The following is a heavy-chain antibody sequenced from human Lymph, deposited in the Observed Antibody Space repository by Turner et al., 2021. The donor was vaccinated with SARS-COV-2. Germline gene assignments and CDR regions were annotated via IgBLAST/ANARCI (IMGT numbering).Heavy chain of an antibody. Sequence: VQLVESGGGVVQPGRSLRLSCAASGFPFSSDAMHWVRQAPGKGLGGVAVISYDGSNKYYADSVKGRFTISRDNSKNTLYLQMNSLRAEDTAVYYCARDPLWFDYWGQGTLVTVSS. D-gene: IGHD2-21*01. CDR3: ARDPLWFDY. V-gene: IGHV3-30-3*01. J-gene: IGHJ4*02. CDR2: ISYDGSNK. CDR1: GFPFSSDA.